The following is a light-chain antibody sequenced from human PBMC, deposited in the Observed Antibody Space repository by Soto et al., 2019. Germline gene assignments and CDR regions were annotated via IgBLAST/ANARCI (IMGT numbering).Light chain of an antibody. V-gene: IGLV2-8*01. Sequence: QSVLTQPPSASGSPGQSVTISCTGTSSDVGAYNFISWYQQYPGKAPKIMIYEVGERPSGVPNRFSGSKSGNTASLTVSGLQAEDEADYYCSSYADTDTWVFGGGTKLTVL. J-gene: IGLJ3*02. CDR2: EVG. CDR3: SSYADTDTWV. CDR1: SSDVGAYNF.